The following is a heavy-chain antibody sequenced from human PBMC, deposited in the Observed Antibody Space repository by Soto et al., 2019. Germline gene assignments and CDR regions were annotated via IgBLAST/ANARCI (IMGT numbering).Heavy chain of an antibody. Sequence: PGGSLRLSCAASGFTFSSYAMSWVRQAPGKGLEWVSAISGSGGSTYYADSVKGRFTISRDNSKNTLYLQMNSLRAEDTAVYYCAKERGSPRPSTMNMDVWGKGTTVTVSS. V-gene: IGHV3-23*01. CDR1: GFTFSSYA. J-gene: IGHJ6*03. CDR2: ISGSGGST. CDR3: AKERGSPRPSTMNMDV.